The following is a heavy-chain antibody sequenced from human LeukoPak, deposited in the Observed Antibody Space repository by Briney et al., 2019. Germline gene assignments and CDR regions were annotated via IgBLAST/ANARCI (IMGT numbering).Heavy chain of an antibody. D-gene: IGHD6-19*01. V-gene: IGHV3-11*05. CDR2: LSRSSSYT. CDR3: ARVFLSVAGPDY. CDR1: GFTFSDYY. Sequence: RGSLRLSCAGSGFTFSDYYMSWIRQAPGEGLEWVSYLSRSSSYTNYADSLKGRFTISREHAENSLHLQMNSLGGEDTALYYCARVFLSVAGPDYCGEGTLVTVSP. J-gene: IGHJ4*02.